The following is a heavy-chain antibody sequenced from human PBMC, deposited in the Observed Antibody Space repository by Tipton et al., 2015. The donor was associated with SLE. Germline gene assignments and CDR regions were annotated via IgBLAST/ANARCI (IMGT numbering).Heavy chain of an antibody. CDR2: IYSGGST. J-gene: IGHJ2*01. CDR1: GGSISSGSYY. D-gene: IGHD2-8*01. V-gene: IGHV4-61*02. CDR3: ASPMLSNWYFDL. Sequence: TLSLTCTVSGGSISSGSYYWSWIRQPAGKGLEWIGRIYSGGSTYYNPSLKSRVTISVDTSKNQFSLKLSSVTAADTAVYYCASPMLSNWYFDLWGRGTLVTVSS.